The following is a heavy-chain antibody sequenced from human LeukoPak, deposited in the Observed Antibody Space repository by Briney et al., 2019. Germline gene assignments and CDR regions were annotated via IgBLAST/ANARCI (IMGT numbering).Heavy chain of an antibody. CDR3: ARGLDTAMAYNWFDP. J-gene: IGHJ5*02. CDR1: GGSISSGSYY. V-gene: IGHV4-61*01. Sequence: SQTLSLTCTVSGGSISSGSYYWSWIRQPPGKGLEWIGYIYYSGSTNYNPSLKSRVTISVDTSKNQFSLKLSSVTAADTAVYYCARGLDTAMAYNWFDPWGQGTLVTVSS. CDR2: IYYSGST. D-gene: IGHD5-18*01.